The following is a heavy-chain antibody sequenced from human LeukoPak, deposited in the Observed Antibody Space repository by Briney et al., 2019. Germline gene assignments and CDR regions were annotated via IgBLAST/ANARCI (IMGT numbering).Heavy chain of an antibody. Sequence: SETLSLTCTVSGGSISSGGYYWSWIRQHPGKGLEWIGYIYYSGSTYYNPSLKSRVTISVDTSKNQFSLKLSSVTAADTAVYYCARGSLGGYGGNSGVPAPRGRKGTFDYWGQGTLVTVSS. CDR1: GGSISSGGYY. CDR3: ARGSLGGYGGNSGVPAPRGRKGTFDY. CDR2: IYYSGST. D-gene: IGHD4-23*01. J-gene: IGHJ4*02. V-gene: IGHV4-31*03.